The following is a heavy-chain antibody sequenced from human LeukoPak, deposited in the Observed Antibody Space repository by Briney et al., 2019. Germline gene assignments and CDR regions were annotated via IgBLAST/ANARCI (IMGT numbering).Heavy chain of an antibody. CDR2: INHSGIT. CDR1: GGSFSGYY. CDR3: ARGLREFGYYYYHMDV. Sequence: PSETLSLTCAVYGGSFSGYYWSWVRQPPGKGLEWIGEINHSGITNYNPSLKSRLTISVDTSKNQFSLRLSSVTAADTAVYYCARGLREFGYYYYHMDVWGKGTTVTVSS. J-gene: IGHJ6*03. V-gene: IGHV4-34*01. D-gene: IGHD3-10*01.